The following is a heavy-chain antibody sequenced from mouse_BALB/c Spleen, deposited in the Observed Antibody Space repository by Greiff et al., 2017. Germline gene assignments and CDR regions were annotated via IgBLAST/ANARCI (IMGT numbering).Heavy chain of an antibody. CDR2: IWAGGST. CDR3: ARDCYYGSRYYAMDY. J-gene: IGHJ4*01. Sequence: VQRVESGPGLVAPSQSLSITCTVSGFSLTSYGVHWVRQPPGKGLEWLGVIWAGGSTNYNSALMSRLSISKDNSKSQVFLKMNSLQTDDTAMYYCARDCYYGSRYYAMDYWGQGTSVTVSS. CDR1: GFSLTSYG. D-gene: IGHD1-1*01. V-gene: IGHV2-9*02.